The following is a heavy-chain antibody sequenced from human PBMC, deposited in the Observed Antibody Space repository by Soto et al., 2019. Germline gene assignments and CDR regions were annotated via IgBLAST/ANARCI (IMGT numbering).Heavy chain of an antibody. CDR3: ARGQVRRKFDY. CDR1: GGSISSGGYY. J-gene: IGHJ4*02. D-gene: IGHD3-10*01. CDR2: IYYSGST. Sequence: SETLSLTCTVSGGSISSGGYYWSWIRQHPGQGLEWIGYIYYSGSTYYNPSLKSRVTISVDTSKNQFSLKLSSVTAADTAVYYCARGQVRRKFDYWGQGTLVTVSS. V-gene: IGHV4-31*03.